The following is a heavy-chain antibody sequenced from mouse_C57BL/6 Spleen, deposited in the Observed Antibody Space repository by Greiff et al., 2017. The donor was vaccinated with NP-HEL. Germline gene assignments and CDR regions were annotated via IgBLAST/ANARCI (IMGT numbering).Heavy chain of an antibody. V-gene: IGHV1-82*01. J-gene: IGHJ4*01. CDR3: AREGIYYGYGAMDY. Sequence: VQLQQSGPELVKPGASVKISCKASGYAFSSSWMNWVKQRPGKGLEWIGRIYPGDGDTNYNGKFKGKATLTADKSSSTAYMQLSSLTSEDSAFYFCAREGIYYGYGAMDYWGQGTSVTVSS. CDR2: IYPGDGDT. CDR1: GYAFSSSW. D-gene: IGHD2-2*01.